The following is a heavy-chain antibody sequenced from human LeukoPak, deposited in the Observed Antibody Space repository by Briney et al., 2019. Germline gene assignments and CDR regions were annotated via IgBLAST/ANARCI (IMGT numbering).Heavy chain of an antibody. Sequence: GRSLRLSCTASGFTFSNYYMSWISQAPGKGLEWVSYISSSGSNIYYADSVKGRFTISRDKAKNSLYLQMNSLGAEDTAVYYCARPRGCGSARCNNFDSWGQGTLVTVSS. CDR2: ISSSGSNI. CDR1: GFTFSNYY. D-gene: IGHD2-2*01. V-gene: IGHV3-11*04. CDR3: ARPRGCGSARCNNFDS. J-gene: IGHJ4*02.